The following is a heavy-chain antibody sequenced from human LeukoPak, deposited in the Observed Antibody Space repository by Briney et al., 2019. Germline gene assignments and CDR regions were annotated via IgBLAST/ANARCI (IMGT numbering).Heavy chain of an antibody. CDR3: ARVDWMIGAFDI. CDR2: ITSSSSTI. J-gene: IGHJ3*02. V-gene: IGHV3-48*02. Sequence: GGSLRLSCAASGFTFSSYDMHWVRQATGKGLEWVSYITSSSSTIYYADSVRGRFTISRDNAKNSLYLQMNSLRDEDTAVYYCARVDWMIGAFDIWGQGTMVTVSS. D-gene: IGHD3-22*01. CDR1: GFTFSSYD.